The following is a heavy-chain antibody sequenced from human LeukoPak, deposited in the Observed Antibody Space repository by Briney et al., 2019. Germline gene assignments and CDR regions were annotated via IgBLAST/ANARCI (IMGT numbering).Heavy chain of an antibody. CDR2: IYTSGST. CDR1: GGSISSYY. V-gene: IGHV4-4*07. CDR3: ARDRDDYGDHYYYYYMDV. J-gene: IGHJ6*03. D-gene: IGHD4-17*01. Sequence: PSETLSLTCTVSGGSISSYYWSWIRQPAGKGLEWIGRIYTSGSTNYNPSLKSRVTMSVDTSKNQFSLKLSSVTAADTAVYYCARDRDDYGDHYYYYYMDVWGKGTTVTVSS.